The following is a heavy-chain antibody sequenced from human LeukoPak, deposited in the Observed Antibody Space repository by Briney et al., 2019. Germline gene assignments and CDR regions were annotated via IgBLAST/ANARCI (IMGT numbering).Heavy chain of an antibody. D-gene: IGHD3-22*01. J-gene: IGHJ4*02. CDR1: GYTFTGYY. CDR3: ASQYYYDSSGYYYPY. CDR2: INPNSGGT. V-gene: IGHV1-2*06. Sequence: ASXXXXXKASGYTFTGYYMHWVRQAPGQGREGMGRINPNSGGTNYAQKFQGRGTMTRDTSISTAYMELSRLRSDDTAVYYCASQYYYDSSGYYYPYWGQGTLVTVSS.